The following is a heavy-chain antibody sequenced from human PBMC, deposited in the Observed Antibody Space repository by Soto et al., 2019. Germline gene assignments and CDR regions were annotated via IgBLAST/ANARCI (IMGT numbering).Heavy chain of an antibody. V-gene: IGHV3-33*01. CDR3: ARDRRDTSKKRGGFDI. Sequence: GGSLRLSCAASGFTFSSYGMHWVRQAPGKGLEWVAVIWYDGSNKYYADSVKGRFTISRDNSKNTLYLQMNSLRAEDTAVYYCARDRRDTSKKRGGFDIWGQGTMVTVSS. CDR2: IWYDGSNK. J-gene: IGHJ3*02. D-gene: IGHD3-10*01. CDR1: GFTFSSYG.